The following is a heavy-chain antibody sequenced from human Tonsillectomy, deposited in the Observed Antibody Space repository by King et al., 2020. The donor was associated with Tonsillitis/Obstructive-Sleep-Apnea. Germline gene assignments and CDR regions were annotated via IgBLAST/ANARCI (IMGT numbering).Heavy chain of an antibody. CDR3: ATLRPITILVK. J-gene: IGHJ4*02. CDR1: GGSISSSSYY. CDR2: IYYSGSA. D-gene: IGHD3-3*01. V-gene: IGHV4-39*01. Sequence: LQLQESGPGLVKPSETLSLTCTVSGGSISSSSYYWGWIRQPPGKGREWIGSIYYSGSAYYNPSLKSRVTISVDTSKNQFSLKLSSVTAADTAVYYCATLRPITILVKWGQGTLVTVSS.